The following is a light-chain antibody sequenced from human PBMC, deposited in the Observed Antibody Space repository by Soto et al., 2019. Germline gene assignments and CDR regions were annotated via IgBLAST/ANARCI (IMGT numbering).Light chain of an antibody. CDR1: NSDVGAYKY. J-gene: IGLJ2*01. CDR2: EVS. CDR3: ISYRSSVQ. Sequence: QSALTQPASVSGSPGQSITISCTGLNSDVGAYKYVSWYQQHPGKAPKLMIYEVSNRPSGVSNRFSGSKSGNTASLTISGLQAEDEADYYCISYRSSVQLGGGTKVTVL. V-gene: IGLV2-14*01.